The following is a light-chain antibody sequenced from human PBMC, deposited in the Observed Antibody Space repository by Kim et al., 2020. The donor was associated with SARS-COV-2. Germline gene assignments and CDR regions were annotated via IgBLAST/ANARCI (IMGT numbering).Light chain of an antibody. CDR3: SSYTSSSTLV. J-gene: IGLJ1*01. CDR2: EVN. Sequence: GQSVTVSCAGTSSDIGNYNRVSWYQQPPGTAPKLMIYEVNDRPSGVPDRFSGSKSGNTASLTISGLQAEDEADYYCSSYTSSSTLVFGTGTKSPS. V-gene: IGLV2-18*02. CDR1: SSDIGNYNR.